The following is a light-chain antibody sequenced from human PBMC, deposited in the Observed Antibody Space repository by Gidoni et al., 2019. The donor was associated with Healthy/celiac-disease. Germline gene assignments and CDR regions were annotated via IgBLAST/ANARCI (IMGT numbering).Light chain of an antibody. J-gene: IGKJ1*01. Sequence: EIVLTPSPGTLSLSPGERATLSCRASQSVSSSYLSWYQQKPGQAPRLLIYGASSRATGIPDRFSGSGSGTVFPLTISRLGPEDFAVYYCQQYGSSPPWTFGQGTKVEIK. CDR2: GAS. CDR3: QQYGSSPPWT. CDR1: QSVSSSY. V-gene: IGKV3-20*01.